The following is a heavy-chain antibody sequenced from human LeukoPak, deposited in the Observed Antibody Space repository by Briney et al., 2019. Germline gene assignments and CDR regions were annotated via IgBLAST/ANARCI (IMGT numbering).Heavy chain of an antibody. CDR3: AREPGFDSSGYLNWFDP. J-gene: IGHJ5*02. Sequence: AETLTLTCTVSGGSISSYYWSWIRQPPGKGLEWIACISYSGSTKYNPSLKSRVTISVDTSKNQLSLKLSSVTAADTAVYYCAREPGFDSSGYLNWFDPWGQGTLVTVSS. D-gene: IGHD3-22*01. CDR2: ISYSGST. V-gene: IGHV4-59*01. CDR1: GGSISSYY.